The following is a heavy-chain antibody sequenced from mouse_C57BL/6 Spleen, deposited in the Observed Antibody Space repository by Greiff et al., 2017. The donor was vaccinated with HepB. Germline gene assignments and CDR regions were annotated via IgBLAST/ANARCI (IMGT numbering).Heavy chain of an antibody. CDR3: ASPYYYGSSFWYFDV. J-gene: IGHJ1*03. CDR1: GYSFTDYN. D-gene: IGHD1-1*01. V-gene: IGHV1-39*01. Sequence: VQLQQSGPELVKPGASVKISCKASGYSFTDYNMNWVKQSNGKSLEWIGVINPNYGTTSYNQKFKGKATLTADKSSSTAYMQLSSLTYEDSAVYYCASPYYYGSSFWYFDVWGTGTTVTVSS. CDR2: INPNYGTT.